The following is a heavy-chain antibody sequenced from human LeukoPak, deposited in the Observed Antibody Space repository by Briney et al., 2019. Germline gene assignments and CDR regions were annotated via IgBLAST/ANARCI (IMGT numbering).Heavy chain of an antibody. Sequence: SETLSLTCAVYGGSFSGYYWSWIRQPPGKGLEWIGEINHSGSTYYNPSLKSRVTISVDTSKNQFSLKLSSVTAADTAVYYCARDRGAVAGPYYYYYGMDVWGKGTTVTVSS. CDR1: GGSFSGYY. D-gene: IGHD6-19*01. CDR2: INHSGST. J-gene: IGHJ6*04. V-gene: IGHV4-34*01. CDR3: ARDRGAVAGPYYYYYGMDV.